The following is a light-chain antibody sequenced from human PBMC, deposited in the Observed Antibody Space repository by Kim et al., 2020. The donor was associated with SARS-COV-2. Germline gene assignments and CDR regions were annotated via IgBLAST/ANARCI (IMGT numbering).Light chain of an antibody. CDR1: SLRSSY. V-gene: IGLV3-19*01. CDR2: GKN. Sequence: ALVQTVRITCQEDSLRSSYASWYQQKPGQAPVLVIYGKNNRPSGIPDRFSGSSSGNTASLTITGAQAEDEADYFCNSRDSSGNHVVFGGGTQLTVL. CDR3: NSRDSSGNHVV. J-gene: IGLJ2*01.